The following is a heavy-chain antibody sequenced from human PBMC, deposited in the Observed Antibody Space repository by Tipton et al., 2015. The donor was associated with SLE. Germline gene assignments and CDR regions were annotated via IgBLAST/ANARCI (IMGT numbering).Heavy chain of an antibody. CDR3: AKDIWGDSSGHDVFDI. J-gene: IGHJ3*02. CDR2: ISWNSGSI. Sequence: VQLVQSGGGVVQPGRSLRLSCAASGFTFDDYAMHWVRQAPGKGLEWVSGISWNSGSIGYADSVKGRFTISRDNAKNSLYLQMNSLRAEDTALYYCAKDIWGDSSGHDVFDIWGQGTMVTVSS. V-gene: IGHV3-9*01. D-gene: IGHD3-22*01. CDR1: GFTFDDYA.